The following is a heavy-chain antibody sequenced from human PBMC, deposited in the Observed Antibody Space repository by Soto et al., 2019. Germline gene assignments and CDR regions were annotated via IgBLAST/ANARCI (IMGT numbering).Heavy chain of an antibody. V-gene: IGHV3-23*01. CDR3: AKEGSSGYWRTFQD. J-gene: IGHJ1*01. CDR2: ISGSGGST. CDR1: GFTFSNYA. D-gene: IGHD3-22*01. Sequence: EVQLLESGGGLVQPGGSLRLSCAASGFTFSNYAMSWVRQARGKGLEWVSGISGSGGSTYYADSVKGRFTISRDNSKNTVFLQMNSLRAEDTAVYYCAKEGSSGYWRTFQDWGQGTLVTVSS.